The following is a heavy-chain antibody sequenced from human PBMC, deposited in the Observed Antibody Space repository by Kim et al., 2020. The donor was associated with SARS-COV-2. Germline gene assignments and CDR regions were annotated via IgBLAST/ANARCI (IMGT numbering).Heavy chain of an antibody. CDR3: AKFMITFGGVIVRDY. Sequence: PSLKSRGTLSVSTSKNQFSLKLGSVTAADTAVYYCAKFMITFGGVIVRDYWGQGTLVTVSS. V-gene: IGHV4-34*01. J-gene: IGHJ4*02. D-gene: IGHD3-16*02.